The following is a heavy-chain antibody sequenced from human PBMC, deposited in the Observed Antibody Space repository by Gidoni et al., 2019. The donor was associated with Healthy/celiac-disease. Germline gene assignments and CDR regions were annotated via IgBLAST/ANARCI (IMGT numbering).Heavy chain of an antibody. D-gene: IGHD2-21*02. CDR1: GYTFTSYD. CDR3: ARGGRKTYCGGDCYSIDY. J-gene: IGHJ4*02. CDR2: MNPNSGNT. Sequence: QVQLVQSGAEVKKPGASVKVSCKASGYTFTSYDNNWVRQATGQGLEWMGWMNPNSGNTGYAQKFQGRVTMTRNTSISTAYMELSSLRSEDTAVYYCARGGRKTYCGGDCYSIDYWGQGTLVTVSS. V-gene: IGHV1-8*01.